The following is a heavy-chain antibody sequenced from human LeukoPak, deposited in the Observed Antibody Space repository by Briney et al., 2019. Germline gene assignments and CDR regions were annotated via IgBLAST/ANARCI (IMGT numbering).Heavy chain of an antibody. CDR2: IYHSGST. V-gene: IGHV4-38-2*01. J-gene: IGHJ6*03. CDR3: ARYGEDYYGSGSRHYYYMDV. D-gene: IGHD3-10*01. Sequence: ASETLSLTCAVSGYSISSGYYWGWIRQPPGKGLEWIGSIYHSGSTYYNPSLKSRVTISVDTSKNQFSLKLSSVTAADTAVYYCARYGEDYYGSGSRHYYYMDVWGKGTTVTVSS. CDR1: GYSISSGYY.